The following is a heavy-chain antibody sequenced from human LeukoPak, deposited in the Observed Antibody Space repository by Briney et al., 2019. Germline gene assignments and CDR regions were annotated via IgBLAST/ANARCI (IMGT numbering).Heavy chain of an antibody. Sequence: ASVKVSCKASGYTFTSYGISWVRQAPGQGLEWMGWISAYNGNTNYAQKLQGRVTMTTDTSTSTAYMELRSLRSEDTAVYYCARDITMVRGGSYYYYYMDVWGKGTTVTVSS. CDR3: ARDITMVRGGSYYYYYMDV. CDR2: ISAYNGNT. CDR1: GYTFTSYG. J-gene: IGHJ6*03. D-gene: IGHD3-10*01. V-gene: IGHV1-18*01.